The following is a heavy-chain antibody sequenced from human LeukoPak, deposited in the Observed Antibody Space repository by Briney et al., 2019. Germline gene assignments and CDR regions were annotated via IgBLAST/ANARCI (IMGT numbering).Heavy chain of an antibody. CDR3: ARAVSGTYPGGY. Sequence: SETLSLTCAVYGGSFSGYYWSWIRQPPGKGLEWIGEINHSGSTNYNPSLKSRVTISVDTSKNQFSLKLSSVTAADTAVYYCARAVSGTYPGGYWGQGTLVTVSS. CDR1: GGSFSGYY. J-gene: IGHJ4*02. D-gene: IGHD1-26*01. V-gene: IGHV4-34*01. CDR2: INHSGST.